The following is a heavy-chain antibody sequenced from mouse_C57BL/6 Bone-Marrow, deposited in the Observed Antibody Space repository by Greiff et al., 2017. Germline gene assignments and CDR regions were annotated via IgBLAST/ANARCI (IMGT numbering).Heavy chain of an antibody. D-gene: IGHD2-10*02. Sequence: VQLQQSGAELVRPGASVKLSCTASGFNIKDYYMHWVKQRPEQGLEWIGRIDPEDGDTEYDPKFPGKATMTADTSSNTAYLQRSSLTSEDTAVYYGTEVSLFDYWGQGTTLTVSS. V-gene: IGHV14-1*01. J-gene: IGHJ2*01. CDR3: TEVSLFDY. CDR1: GFNIKDYY. CDR2: IDPEDGDT.